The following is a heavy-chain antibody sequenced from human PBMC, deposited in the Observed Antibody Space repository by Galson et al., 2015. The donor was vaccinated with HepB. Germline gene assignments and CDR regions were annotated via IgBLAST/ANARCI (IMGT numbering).Heavy chain of an antibody. J-gene: IGHJ4*02. CDR2: VYSGGST. V-gene: IGHV3-53*01. D-gene: IGHD6-19*01. CDR1: GFTVSSNY. CDR3: ARGPSGWFYFDY. Sequence: SLRLSCAASGFTVSSNYMSWVRQAPGKGLEWVSVVYSGGSTYYADSVKGRFTISRDNSKNTLYLQMNSLRAEDTAVYYCARGPSGWFYFDYWVQGTLVTATS.